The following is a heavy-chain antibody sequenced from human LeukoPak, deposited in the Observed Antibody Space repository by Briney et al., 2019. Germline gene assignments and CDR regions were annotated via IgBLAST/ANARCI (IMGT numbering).Heavy chain of an antibody. CDR3: AKDAYGSGSPDYFDY. D-gene: IGHD3-10*01. Sequence: GGTLRLSCAASGFTFSRYDMSWVRQAPGKGLEWVSAISGSGGSTYYADSVKGRFTISRDNSKNTLYLQMNSLRAQDTAVYYCAKDAYGSGSPDYFDYWGQGTLVTVSS. V-gene: IGHV3-23*01. J-gene: IGHJ4*02. CDR2: ISGSGGST. CDR1: GFTFSRYD.